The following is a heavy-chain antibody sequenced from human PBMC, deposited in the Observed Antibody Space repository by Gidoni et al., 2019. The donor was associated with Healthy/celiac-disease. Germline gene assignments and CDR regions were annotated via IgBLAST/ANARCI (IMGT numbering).Heavy chain of an antibody. J-gene: IGHJ6*02. D-gene: IGHD3-22*01. Sequence: QVQLVQSGAEVKKPGASVKVSCKASGYTFTSYDINWVRQATGQGLEWMGWMNPNSGNTGYAQKFQGRVTMTRNTSISTAYMELSSLRSEDTAVYYCARGRQDYYDSSGYYMYYYYGMDVWGQGTTVTVSS. V-gene: IGHV1-8*01. CDR3: ARGRQDYYDSSGYYMYYYYGMDV. CDR2: MNPNSGNT. CDR1: GYTFTSYD.